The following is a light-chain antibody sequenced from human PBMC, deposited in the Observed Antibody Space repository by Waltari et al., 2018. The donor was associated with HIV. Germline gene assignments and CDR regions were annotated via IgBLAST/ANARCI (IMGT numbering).Light chain of an antibody. J-gene: IGLJ3*02. CDR2: DVS. CDR3: SSYRSGCIGV. Sequence: QSALTQPASVSGSPGQSITISCTGTSSDIGGYNYVSWYQKHPGTAPKLMIYDVSNRPSGVSNRFCGSKSGNTASLTISGLQAEDEADYYCSSYRSGCIGVFGGGTKLTVL. CDR1: SSDIGGYNY. V-gene: IGLV2-14*03.